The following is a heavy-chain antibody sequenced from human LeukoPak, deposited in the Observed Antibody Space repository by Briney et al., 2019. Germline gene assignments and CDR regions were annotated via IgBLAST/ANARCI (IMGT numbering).Heavy chain of an antibody. J-gene: IGHJ4*02. Sequence: GGSLRLSCAASGFTFSSYEMNWVRQAPGKGLEWVSYISSSGSTIYYADSVKGRFTISRDNAKNSLYLQMNSLRAEDTAVYYCARGYSSSWYSSGDFDYWGQGTLVTVFS. CDR2: ISSSGSTI. CDR3: ARGYSSSWYSSGDFDY. V-gene: IGHV3-48*03. D-gene: IGHD6-13*01. CDR1: GFTFSSYE.